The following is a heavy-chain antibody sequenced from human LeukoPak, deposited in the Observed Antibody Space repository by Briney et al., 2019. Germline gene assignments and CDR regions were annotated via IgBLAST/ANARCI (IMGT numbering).Heavy chain of an antibody. V-gene: IGHV4/OR15-8*01. CDR2: IHDDGRT. CDR1: GGSMSDSRT. J-gene: IGHJ5*02. Sequence: SETLSLTCSVSGGSMSDSRTWGWVRQPPGKGLEWIANIHDDGRTAPNPSLRSRLTISQDRSKNQFSLKVSSVTAADTAFYYCAKVLTAAGLDLWGQRILVTVSS. D-gene: IGHD6-25*01. CDR3: AKVLTAAGLDL.